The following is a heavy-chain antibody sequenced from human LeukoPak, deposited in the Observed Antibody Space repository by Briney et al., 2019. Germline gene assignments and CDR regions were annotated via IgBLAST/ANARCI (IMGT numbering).Heavy chain of an antibody. J-gene: IGHJ4*02. CDR1: GYTFTGYY. CDR3: AGGNEYCSSTSCYKGPGNYDY. CDR2: INPNSGGT. V-gene: IGHV1-2*02. D-gene: IGHD2-2*02. Sequence: ASVKVSCKASGYTFTGYYMHWVRQAPGQGLEWMGWINPNSGGTNYAQKFQGRVTMTRDTSISTAYMELSRLRSDDTAVYYCAGGNEYCSSTSCYKGPGNYDYWGQGTLVTVSS.